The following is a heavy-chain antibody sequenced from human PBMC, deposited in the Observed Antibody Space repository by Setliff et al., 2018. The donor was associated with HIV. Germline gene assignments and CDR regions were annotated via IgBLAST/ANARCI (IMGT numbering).Heavy chain of an antibody. J-gene: IGHJ4*02. CDR3: ARLRGYFYGHGRYFDY. D-gene: IGHD5-18*01. Sequence: LSLTCAVYGGSFSGYYWSWIRQPPGKGLEWIGEIYHSGSTNHNPSLKSRVTISVDKSKNQFPLKLTSVTAADTALYYCARLRGYFYGHGRYFDYWGQGTLVTVS. CDR2: IYHSGST. CDR1: GGSFSGYY. V-gene: IGHV4-34*01.